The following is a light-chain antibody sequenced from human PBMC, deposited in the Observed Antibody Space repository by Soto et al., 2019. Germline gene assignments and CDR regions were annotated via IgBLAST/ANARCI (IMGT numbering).Light chain of an antibody. V-gene: IGLV2-14*03. CDR1: SSDVGGYNY. J-gene: IGLJ2*01. CDR3: TSYTTSSAVV. Sequence: QSALTQPASVSGSPGQSITISCTGTSSDVGGYNYVSWYQQHPGKAPKVMIYDVSNRPSGVSNRFSGSKSGNTASLTISRLQADDEADYYCTSYTTSSAVVFGGGTKLTVL. CDR2: DVS.